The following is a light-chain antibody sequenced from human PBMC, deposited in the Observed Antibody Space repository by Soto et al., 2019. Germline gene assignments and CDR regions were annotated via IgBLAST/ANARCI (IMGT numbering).Light chain of an antibody. CDR1: RSVLYSSNSKNY. CDR3: QQYYNTPHT. V-gene: IGKV4-1*01. CDR2: WAS. Sequence: DIVMTQSPDSLAVSLGERATINRKSSRSVLYSSNSKNYLAWYQHKPGQPPKLLIYWASTRESGVPDRFSGSGSGTDFTLTISSLQAEDVAVYYCQQYYNTPHTFGQGTKLEI. J-gene: IGKJ2*01.